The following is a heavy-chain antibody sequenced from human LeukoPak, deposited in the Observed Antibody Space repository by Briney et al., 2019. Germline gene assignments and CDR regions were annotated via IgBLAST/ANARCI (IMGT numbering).Heavy chain of an antibody. CDR2: ISSSSLSYI. D-gene: IGHD3-22*01. V-gene: IGHV3-21*01. J-gene: IGHJ3*02. CDR1: GFTFNSYS. CDR3: ARDPGYYDSSGYPDAFDI. Sequence: GGSLRLSCAASGFTFNSYSMNWVRQAPGKGLEWVSSISSSSLSYIYYADSVKGRFTIFRDNAKNSLYLQMNSLRAEDTAVYYCARDPGYYDSSGYPDAFDIWGQGTMVTVSS.